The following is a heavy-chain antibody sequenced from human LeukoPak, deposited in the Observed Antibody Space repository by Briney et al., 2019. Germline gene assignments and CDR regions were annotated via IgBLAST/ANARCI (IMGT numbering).Heavy chain of an antibody. D-gene: IGHD1-26*01. J-gene: IGHJ4*02. CDR3: ASGTSLFDY. Sequence: PSETLSLTCTVSGGSISSYYWSWIRQPPGKGLEWIGYIYYSGSTNYDPSLKSRVTISVDTSKNQFSLKLSSVTAADTAVYYCASGTSLFDYWGQGTLVTVSS. CDR2: IYYSGST. V-gene: IGHV4-59*01. CDR1: GGSISSYY.